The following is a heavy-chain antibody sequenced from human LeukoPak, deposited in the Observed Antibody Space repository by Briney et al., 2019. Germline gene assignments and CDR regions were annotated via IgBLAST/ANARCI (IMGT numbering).Heavy chain of an antibody. D-gene: IGHD3-9*01. V-gene: IGHV4-61*02. CDR3: AREAYDVLTSDWFDP. CDR2: IYTSGST. J-gene: IGHJ5*02. Sequence: SETLSLTCTVSGASISSGEYYWSWIRQPAGNGLEWIGRIYTSGSTNYNPSLKSRVTISVDTSKNQFSLKLSSVTAADTAMYYCAREAYDVLTSDWFDPWGQGTLVTVSS. CDR1: GASISSGEYY.